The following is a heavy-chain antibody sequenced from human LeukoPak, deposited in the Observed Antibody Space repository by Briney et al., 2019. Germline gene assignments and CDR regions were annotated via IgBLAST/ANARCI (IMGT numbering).Heavy chain of an antibody. Sequence: KPGGSLRLSCAASGFTFSSYSMNWVRQAPGKWLEWVSSITSSSSYIYYADSVKDRFTISRDNAKNSLYLQMNSLRAEDTAVYYCARGIHGVRNWFDPSGQGTLVTVSS. D-gene: IGHD4-17*01. CDR3: ARGIHGVRNWFDP. CDR2: ITSSSSYI. J-gene: IGHJ5*02. V-gene: IGHV3-21*06. CDR1: GFTFSSYS.